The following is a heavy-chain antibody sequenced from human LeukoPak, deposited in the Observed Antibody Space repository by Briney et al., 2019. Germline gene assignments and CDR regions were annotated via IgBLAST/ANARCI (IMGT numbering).Heavy chain of an antibody. V-gene: IGHV1-69*13. CDR3: AREGGSGSYYKYFDY. J-gene: IGHJ4*02. CDR2: IIPIFGTA. D-gene: IGHD3-10*01. Sequence: SVKVSCKASGGTFSSYAISWVRQAPGQGLEWMGGIIPIFGTANYAQKFQGRVTITADESTSTAYMELSSLRSEDTAVYYCAREGGSGSYYKYFDYWGQGTLVTVSS. CDR1: GGTFSSYA.